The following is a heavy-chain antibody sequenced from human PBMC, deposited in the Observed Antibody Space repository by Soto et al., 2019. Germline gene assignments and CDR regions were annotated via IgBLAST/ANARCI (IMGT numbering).Heavy chain of an antibody. D-gene: IGHD6-13*01. CDR3: ARITTGIAAAVESLGWFDP. CDR2: IIPIFGTA. V-gene: IGHV1-69*01. CDR1: GGTFSSYA. Sequence: QVQLVQSGAEVKKPGSSVKVSCKASGGTFSSYAISWVRQAPGQGLEWMGGIIPIFGTANYAQKFQGRVTITADESTSTAYMELSSLGSEDTAVYYCARITTGIAAAVESLGWFDPWGQGTLVTVSS. J-gene: IGHJ5*02.